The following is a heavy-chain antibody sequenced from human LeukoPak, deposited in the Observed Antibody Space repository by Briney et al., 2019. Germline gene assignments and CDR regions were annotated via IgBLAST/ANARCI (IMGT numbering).Heavy chain of an antibody. V-gene: IGHV1-18*01. CDR2: ISAYNGNT. Sequence: ASVKVSCKASGGNFRSHGISWVRQAPGQGLEWMGWISAYNGNTNYAQKLQGRVTMTTDTSTSTAYMELRSLRSDDTAVYYCARTYYYDSSATGAFDIWGQGTMVTVSS. CDR3: ARTYYYDSSATGAFDI. CDR1: GGNFRSHG. D-gene: IGHD3-22*01. J-gene: IGHJ3*02.